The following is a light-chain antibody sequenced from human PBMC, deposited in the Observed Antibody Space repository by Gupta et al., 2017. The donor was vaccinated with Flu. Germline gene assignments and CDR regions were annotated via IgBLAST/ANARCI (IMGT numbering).Light chain of an antibody. J-gene: IGLJ2*01. V-gene: IGLV3-1*01. CDR1: KLGDKY. Sequence: SYELTQPPSVSVSPGQTASITCSGDKLGDKYACWYQQKPGQSPVLVIYQDSKRPSGIPERFSGSNSGNTATLPISGTQAMDEADYYCQAWDNSTDVVFGGGTKLTVL. CDR3: QAWDNSTDVV. CDR2: QDS.